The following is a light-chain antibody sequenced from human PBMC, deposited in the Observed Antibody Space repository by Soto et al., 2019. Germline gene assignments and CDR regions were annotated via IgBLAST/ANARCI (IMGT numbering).Light chain of an antibody. CDR1: QSISSW. CDR3: QQYNSYSWT. CDR2: DAS. V-gene: IGKV1-5*01. J-gene: IGKJ1*01. Sequence: DIQMTQSPSTLSASVGDRVTITCRASQSISSWLAWYQQKPGKAPKILIYDASNLESGVPSRSSGSGSGTEFTLTISSLQPDDFATYYCQQYNSYSWTFGQGTKVEI.